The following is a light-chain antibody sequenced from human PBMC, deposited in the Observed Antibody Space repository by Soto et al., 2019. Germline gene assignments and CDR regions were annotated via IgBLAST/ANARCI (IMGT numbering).Light chain of an antibody. Sequence: QSVLTQPASVSGSPGQSITICCAATSSDVGDYNYVSWYQQHPGKAPKLMIFEVSNRPSGVSNRFSGSKSGNTSSLTISRLQAEDEADYYCSSYTSISTYVFGTGTKVTVL. J-gene: IGLJ1*01. CDR3: SSYTSISTYV. CDR1: SSDVGDYNY. CDR2: EVS. V-gene: IGLV2-14*01.